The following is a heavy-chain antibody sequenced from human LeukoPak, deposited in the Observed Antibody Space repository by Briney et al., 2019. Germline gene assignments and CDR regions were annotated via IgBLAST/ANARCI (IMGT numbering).Heavy chain of an antibody. CDR2: INAVNGNT. D-gene: IGHD6-13*01. J-gene: IGHJ4*02. CDR1: GCTFTSYA. Sequence: ASVKVSCKASGCTFTSYAMHWVRQAPGQRLEWVGWINAVNGNTKYSPKFQGRVSITRDTSASTAYMELSSLTSEDTAVYYCARGPGAAADDYWGQGTLVTVSS. CDR3: ARGPGAAADDY. V-gene: IGHV1-3*01.